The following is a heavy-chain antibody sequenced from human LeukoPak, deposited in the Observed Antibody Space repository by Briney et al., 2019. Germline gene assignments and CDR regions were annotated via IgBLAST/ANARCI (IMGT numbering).Heavy chain of an antibody. CDR2: IYPGDSDT. V-gene: IGHV5-51*01. CDR3: ARRVTTYYDILTGYYTPYDAFDI. CDR1: GYSFTSYW. Sequence: GESLKISCKGSGYSFTSYWIGWVRQMPGKGLEWMGIIYPGDSDTRYSPSFQGQVTISADKSISTAYLQWSSLKASDTAMYYCARRVTTYYDILTGYYTPYDAFDIWGQGTMVTVSS. J-gene: IGHJ3*02. D-gene: IGHD3-9*01.